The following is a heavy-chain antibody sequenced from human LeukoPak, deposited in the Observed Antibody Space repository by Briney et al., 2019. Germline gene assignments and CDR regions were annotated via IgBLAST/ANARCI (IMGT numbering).Heavy chain of an antibody. CDR3: AKPHYYDSSGYYYVDYFDY. D-gene: IGHD3-22*01. J-gene: IGHJ4*02. CDR1: GFTFSSYA. V-gene: IGHV3-23*01. Sequence: PGGSLRLSCAASGFTFSSYAMSWVRQAPGKGLEGVSAISGSGGSTYYADSVKGRFTISRDNSKNTLYLQMNSLRAEDTAVYYCAKPHYYDSSGYYYVDYFDYWGQGTLVTVSS. CDR2: ISGSGGST.